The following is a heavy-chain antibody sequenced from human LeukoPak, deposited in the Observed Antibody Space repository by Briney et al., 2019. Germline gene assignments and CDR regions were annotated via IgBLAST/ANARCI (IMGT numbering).Heavy chain of an antibody. Sequence: PETLSLTCTVSGGSISSYYWSWIRQPPGKGLEWIGYIYYSGSTNYNPSLKSRVTISVDTSKNQFSLKLSSVTAADTAVYYCARLSSSGWYYFDYWGQGTLVTVSS. CDR2: IYYSGST. J-gene: IGHJ4*02. CDR3: ARLSSSGWYYFDY. V-gene: IGHV4-59*08. D-gene: IGHD6-19*01. CDR1: GGSISSYY.